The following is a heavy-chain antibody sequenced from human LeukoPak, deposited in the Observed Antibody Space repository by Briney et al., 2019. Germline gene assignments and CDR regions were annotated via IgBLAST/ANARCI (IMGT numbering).Heavy chain of an antibody. J-gene: IGHJ6*03. CDR1: GYTFNSYG. CDR3: ARDRGDFWSGYKPYYMDV. CDR2: ISAYNGNT. Sequence: ASVKVSCKASGYTFNSYGISWVRQAPGQGLEWMGWISAYNGNTNYAQKLQGRVTMTTDTSTSTAYMELRSLRSDDTAVYYCARDRGDFWSGYKPYYMDVWGKGTTVTVSS. D-gene: IGHD3-3*01. V-gene: IGHV1-18*04.